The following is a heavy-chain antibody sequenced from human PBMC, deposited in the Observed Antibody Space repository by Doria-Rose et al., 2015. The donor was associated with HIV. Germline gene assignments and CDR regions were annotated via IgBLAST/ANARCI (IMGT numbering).Heavy chain of an antibody. CDR3: ARIKSSRWYHKYYFDF. D-gene: IGHD6-13*01. V-gene: IGHV2-26*01. Sequence: QESGPVLVKPTETPTLTCTVFGVSLSSPGMGVSWIRQPPGKALEWLANIFSDDERSYKPSLKSRLTISRGTSKSQVVLTMTDMDPVDTATYYCARIKSSRWYHKYYFDFWGQGTLVIVSA. CDR1: GVSLSSPGMG. CDR2: IFSDDER. J-gene: IGHJ4*02.